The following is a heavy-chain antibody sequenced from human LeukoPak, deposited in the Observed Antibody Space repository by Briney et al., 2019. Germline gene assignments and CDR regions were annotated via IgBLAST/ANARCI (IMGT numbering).Heavy chain of an antibody. CDR3: ARAIGIAVAGGPDYYFDY. Sequence: ASVKVSFKASGGTFSSYAISWVRQAPGQGLEWMGRIIPTFGTANYAQKFQGRVTITTDESTSTAYMELSSLRSEDTAVYYCARAIGIAVAGGPDYYFDYWGQGTLVTVSS. CDR1: GGTFSSYA. J-gene: IGHJ4*02. CDR2: IIPTFGTA. D-gene: IGHD6-19*01. V-gene: IGHV1-69*05.